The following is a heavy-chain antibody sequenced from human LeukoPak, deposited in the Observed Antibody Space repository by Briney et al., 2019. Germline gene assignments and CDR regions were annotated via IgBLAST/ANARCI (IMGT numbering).Heavy chain of an antibody. V-gene: IGHV3-23*01. CDR2: ISGSGGST. CDR3: AKDREWELLSAFDI. CDR1: GFTFSSYA. Sequence: PGGSLRLSCAASGFTFSSYAMSWVRQAPGKGLEWVSAISGSGGSTYYADTVKGRFTSYRDNSKNTLYLQMNSVRAEDTDVYYWAKDREWELLSAFDIWGQGTMVTVSS. J-gene: IGHJ3*02. D-gene: IGHD1-26*01.